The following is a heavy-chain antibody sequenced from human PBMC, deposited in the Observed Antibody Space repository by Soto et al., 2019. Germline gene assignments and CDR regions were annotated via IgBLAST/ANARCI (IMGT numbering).Heavy chain of an antibody. CDR2: IYYSGST. V-gene: IGHV4-30-4*01. Sequence: QVQLQESGPGLVKPSQTLSLTCTVSGGSISSGDYYWSWIRQPPGKGLEWIGYIYYSGSTYYNPSLKSRVTTSVDPSKNQFSLKLSSVTAADTAVYYCARAEDRVFSNWFDPWGQVTLVTVSS. D-gene: IGHD2-15*01. CDR3: ARAEDRVFSNWFDP. CDR1: GGSISSGDYY. J-gene: IGHJ5*02.